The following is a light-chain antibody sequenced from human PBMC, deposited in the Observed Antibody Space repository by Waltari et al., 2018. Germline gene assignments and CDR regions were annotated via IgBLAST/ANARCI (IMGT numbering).Light chain of an antibody. J-gene: IGKJ1*01. CDR2: AAS. CDR1: QSVSSN. Sequence: EIVMTQSPATLSVSPGERATLSCRASQSVSSNLAWYQQKPGQAPRLLIYAASTTANGIPARFSGSGSGTEFTLTISSMQSEDFAVYYCQQYNDWPRTFGQGTKVEIK. CDR3: QQYNDWPRT. V-gene: IGKV3-15*01.